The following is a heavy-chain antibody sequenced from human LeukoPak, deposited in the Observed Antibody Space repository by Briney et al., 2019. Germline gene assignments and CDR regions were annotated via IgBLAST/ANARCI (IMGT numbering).Heavy chain of an antibody. CDR2: IYYTGTS. V-gene: IGHV4-59*08. CDR1: GGSISSHY. J-gene: IGHJ3*02. CDR3: ARQGIDAFDI. Sequence: PSETLSLTCTDPGGSISSHYWSWIRHPPGKGLEWIAYIYYTGTSNYNPSLKSRVTISVDTSKNQISLRLSSVTAADTAVYYCARQGIDAFDIWGQGTLVTVSS.